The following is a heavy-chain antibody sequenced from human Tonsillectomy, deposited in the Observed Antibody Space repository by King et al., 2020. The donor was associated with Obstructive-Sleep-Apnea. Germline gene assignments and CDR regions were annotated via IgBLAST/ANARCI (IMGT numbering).Heavy chain of an antibody. CDR2: INHSGST. D-gene: IGHD2-15*01. V-gene: IGHV4-34*01. CDR3: ARGKMGGIPDAFDI. CDR1: GGSFSGYY. Sequence: VQLPQWGAGLLKPSETLSLTCAVYGGSFSGYYWSWIRQPPGKGLEWIGEINHSGSTNYNPSLKSRVTISVDTSKNQFSLKLSSVTAADTAVYYCARGKMGGIPDAFDIWGQGTMVTVSS. J-gene: IGHJ3*02.